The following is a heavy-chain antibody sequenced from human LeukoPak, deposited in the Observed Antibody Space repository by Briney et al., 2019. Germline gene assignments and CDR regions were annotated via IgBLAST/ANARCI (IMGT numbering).Heavy chain of an antibody. D-gene: IGHD2-2*01. CDR2: ISAYNGNT. Sequence: ASVTVSCKASGYTFTNYGISWVRQAPGQGLEWMGWISAYNGNTNYAQKLQGRVTMTTDTSTSTAYMELRSLRSDDTAVYYCARDMGDIVVVPAASGYWGQGTLVTVSS. CDR1: GYTFTNYG. J-gene: IGHJ4*02. CDR3: ARDMGDIVVVPAASGY. V-gene: IGHV1-18*01.